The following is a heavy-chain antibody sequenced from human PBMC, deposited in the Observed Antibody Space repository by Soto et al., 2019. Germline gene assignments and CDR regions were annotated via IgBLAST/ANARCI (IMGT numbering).Heavy chain of an antibody. J-gene: IGHJ5*02. Sequence: GGSLRLSCAASGFTFSSYGMHWVRQAPGKGLEWVAVISYDGSNKYYADSVKGRFTISRDNSKNTLYLQMNSLRAEDTAVYYCAKEDEPNNWFDPWGQGTLVTVSS. CDR3: AKEDEPNNWFDP. CDR2: ISYDGSNK. V-gene: IGHV3-30*18. CDR1: GFTFSSYG.